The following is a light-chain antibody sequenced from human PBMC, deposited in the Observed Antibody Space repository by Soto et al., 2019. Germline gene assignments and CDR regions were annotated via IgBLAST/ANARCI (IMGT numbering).Light chain of an antibody. J-gene: IGKJ2*01. CDR2: GSS. Sequence: EVVLTQSPGTLSLSPGERATLSCRASQSVTNNYLAWYQQRPGQAPRLLIFGSSDRATCIPDRFSGSGSGTDFTLTISRLEPEDLAVYYCHQYGSSPPYTFGQGTKLEIK. CDR1: QSVTNNY. V-gene: IGKV3-20*01. CDR3: HQYGSSPPYT.